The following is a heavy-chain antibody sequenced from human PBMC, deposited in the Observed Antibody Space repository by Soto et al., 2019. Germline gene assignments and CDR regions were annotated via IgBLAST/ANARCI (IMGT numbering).Heavy chain of an antibody. CDR3: ARQFGDNWNYEAY. D-gene: IGHD1-7*01. V-gene: IGHV4-4*07. Sequence: AETLSLTCAVSGGSISSYHWSWIRQPAGKGLEWIGRMYSTGNTNYNPSLKSRVTVSIDTSKNQFFLRMNSVTAADSAVYYCARQFGDNWNYEAYWGKGTPFPVSS. CDR2: MYSTGNT. J-gene: IGHJ4*02. CDR1: GGSISSYH.